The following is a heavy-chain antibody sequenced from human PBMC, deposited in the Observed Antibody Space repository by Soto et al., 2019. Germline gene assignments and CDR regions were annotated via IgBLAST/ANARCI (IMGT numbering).Heavy chain of an antibody. CDR1: GYSFTSYW. CDR2: IYPGNSDT. D-gene: IGHD3-9*01. CDR3: ARHVYYDVLKKNY. Sequence: PGESLKISCKSSGYSFTSYWIGWVRQMPGKGLEWMGIIYPGNSDTRYSPSFQGQVTISADTSISTAYLEWSSLKASDTAIYYCARHVYYDVLKKNYWGQGTLVTVSS. J-gene: IGHJ4*02. V-gene: IGHV5-51*01.